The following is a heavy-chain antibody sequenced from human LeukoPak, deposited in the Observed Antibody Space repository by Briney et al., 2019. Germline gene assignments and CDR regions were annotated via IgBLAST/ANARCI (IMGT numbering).Heavy chain of an antibody. J-gene: IGHJ6*02. Sequence: PSETLSLTCTVSGGSISSYYWSWIRQPPGKGLEWIGEINHSGSTNYNPSLKSRVTISVDTSKNQFSLKLSSVTAADTAVYYCARGGRGRYIAAAGTNYYGMDVWGQGTTVTVSS. CDR2: INHSGST. CDR1: GGSISSYY. V-gene: IGHV4-34*01. D-gene: IGHD6-13*01. CDR3: ARGGRGRYIAAAGTNYYGMDV.